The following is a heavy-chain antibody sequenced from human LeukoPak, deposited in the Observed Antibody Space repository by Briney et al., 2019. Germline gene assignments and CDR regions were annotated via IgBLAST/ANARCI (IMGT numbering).Heavy chain of an antibody. V-gene: IGHV1-69*01. CDR3: ARDVLAGTTLWFDP. CDR2: IIPIFGTA. Sequence: SVKVSCKASGGTFSSYAISWVRQAPGQGLEWMGGIIPIFGTANYAHKFQGRFTITADESTSTACMELSSLRSEDTAVYYCARDVLAGTTLWFDPWGQGTLVTVSS. D-gene: IGHD1-1*01. J-gene: IGHJ5*02. CDR1: GGTFSSYA.